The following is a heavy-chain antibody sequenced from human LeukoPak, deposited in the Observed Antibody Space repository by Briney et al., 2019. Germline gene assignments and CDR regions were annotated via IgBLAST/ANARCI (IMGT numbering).Heavy chain of an antibody. D-gene: IGHD4-17*01. CDR3: ASRTVTTILGY. CDR2: INHSGST. Sequence: SETLSLTCAVYGGSLSGYYWSWIRQPPGKGLEWIGEINHSGSTNYNPSLKSRVTISVDTSKNQFSLKLSSVTAADTAVYYCASRTVTTILGYWGQGTLVTVSS. V-gene: IGHV4-34*01. CDR1: GGSLSGYY. J-gene: IGHJ4*02.